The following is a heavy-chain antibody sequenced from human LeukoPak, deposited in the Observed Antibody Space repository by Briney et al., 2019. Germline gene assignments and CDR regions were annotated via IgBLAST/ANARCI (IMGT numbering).Heavy chain of an antibody. CDR1: GGTFSSYA. V-gene: IGHV1-69*04. J-gene: IGHJ6*02. Sequence: VKVSCKASGGTFSSYAISWVRQAPGQGLEWMGRIIPILGIANYAQKFQGRVTITADKSTSTAYMELSSLRSEDTAVYYCARADYDYYYYGMDVWGQGTTVTASS. D-gene: IGHD4-17*01. CDR3: ARADYDYYYYGMDV. CDR2: IIPILGIA.